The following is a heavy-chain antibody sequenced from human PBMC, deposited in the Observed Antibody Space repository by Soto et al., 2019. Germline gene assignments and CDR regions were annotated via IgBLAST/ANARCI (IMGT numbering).Heavy chain of an antibody. CDR3: ATSYDSSGYDY. J-gene: IGHJ4*02. D-gene: IGHD3-22*01. V-gene: IGHV3-30*03. CDR1: GFTFSSYG. Sequence: GGSLRLSCAASGFTFSSYGMHWVRQAPGKGLEWVAVISYDGRNKYYADAVKGRFTISRDNSKNTLYLQMSSLRAEDTAVYYCATSYDSSGYDYWGQGTLVTVSS. CDR2: ISYDGRNK.